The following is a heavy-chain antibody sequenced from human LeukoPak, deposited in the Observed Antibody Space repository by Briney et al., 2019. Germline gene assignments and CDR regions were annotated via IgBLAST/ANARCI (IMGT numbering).Heavy chain of an antibody. CDR1: GFTFSSYA. V-gene: IGHV3-30-3*01. CDR3: ASWPDFWSGHYGMDV. Sequence: GGSLRLSCAASGFTFSSYAMHWVRQAPGKGLEWVAVISYDGSNKYYADSVKGRFTISRDNAKNSLYLQMNSLRDEDTAVYYCASWPDFWSGHYGMDVWGQGTTVTVSS. J-gene: IGHJ6*02. D-gene: IGHD3-3*01. CDR2: ISYDGSNK.